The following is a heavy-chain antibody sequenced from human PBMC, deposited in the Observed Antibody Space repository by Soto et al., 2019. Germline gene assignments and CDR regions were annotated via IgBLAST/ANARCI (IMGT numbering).Heavy chain of an antibody. CDR3: ARVASIAAADRLYYYYYDMDV. D-gene: IGHD6-13*01. CDR2: INSDGSST. CDR1: GFTFSSYW. J-gene: IGHJ6*02. Sequence: GGSLRLSCAASGFTFSSYWMHWVRQAPGKGLVWVSRINSDGSSTSYADSVKGRFTISRDNAKNTLYLQMNSLRAEDTAVYYCARVASIAAADRLYYYYYDMDVWGQGTTVTVSS. V-gene: IGHV3-74*01.